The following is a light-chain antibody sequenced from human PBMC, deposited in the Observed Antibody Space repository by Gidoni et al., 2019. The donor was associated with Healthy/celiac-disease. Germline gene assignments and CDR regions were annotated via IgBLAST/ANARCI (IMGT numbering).Light chain of an antibody. CDR2: DAS. CDR1: QSVSSY. V-gene: IGKV3-11*01. CDR3: QQRSNWLFT. Sequence: EIVLTQSPATLSLPPGERATLSCRASQSVSSYLAWYQQKPGQAPRLLIYDASNRATSIPARFSGSGSGTDFTLTISSLEPEDFAVYYCQQRSNWLFTFGPGTKVDIK. J-gene: IGKJ3*01.